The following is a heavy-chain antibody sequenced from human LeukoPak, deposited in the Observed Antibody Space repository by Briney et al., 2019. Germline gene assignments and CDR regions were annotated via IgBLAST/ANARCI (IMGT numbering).Heavy chain of an antibody. CDR3: ARVLLAARVVHWFDP. CDR1: GFTFSSYT. V-gene: IGHV4-34*01. CDR2: INHSGST. Sequence: PGGSLRLSCAASGFTFSSYTMNWIRQPPGKGLEWIGEINHSGSTNYNPSLKSRVTISVDTSKNQFSLKLSSVTAADTAVYYCARVLLAARVVHWFDPWGQGTLVTVSS. D-gene: IGHD6-6*01. J-gene: IGHJ5*02.